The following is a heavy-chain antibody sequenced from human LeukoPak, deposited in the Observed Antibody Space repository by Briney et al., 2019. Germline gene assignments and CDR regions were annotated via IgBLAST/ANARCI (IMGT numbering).Heavy chain of an antibody. CDR3: ARIGAGSSCDY. CDR2: ISYDGSSK. Sequence: GGSLRLSCAASGFTLSSYAMHWVRQAPGKGLEWVALISYDGSSKYYADSLKGRFTISRDNAKNSLYLQMNSLRAEDTAVYYCARIGAGSSCDYWGQGTLVTVSS. D-gene: IGHD6-13*01. CDR1: GFTLSSYA. J-gene: IGHJ4*02. V-gene: IGHV3-30-3*01.